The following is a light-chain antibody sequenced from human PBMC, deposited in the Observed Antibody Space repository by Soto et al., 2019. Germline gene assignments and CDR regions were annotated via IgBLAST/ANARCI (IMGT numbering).Light chain of an antibody. CDR1: QSISRW. CDR3: QQYNSYSWT. V-gene: IGKV1-5*01. Sequence: DIQMAQSPSTLSASVGDRFTITCLAIQSISRWLDWYQQKPGKAPKLLIYDASSLESGVPSRFRGSGSGTEFTLTISSLQPDDFETYYCQQYNSYSWTFGQGTKVDIK. J-gene: IGKJ1*01. CDR2: DAS.